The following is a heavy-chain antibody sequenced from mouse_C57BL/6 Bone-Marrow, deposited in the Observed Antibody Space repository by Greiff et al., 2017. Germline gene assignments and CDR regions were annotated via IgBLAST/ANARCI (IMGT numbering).Heavy chain of an antibody. J-gene: IGHJ1*03. CDR2: IHPNSGST. CDR1: GYTFTSYW. V-gene: IGHV1-64*01. Sequence: QVQLQQPGAELVKPGASVKLSCKASGYTFTSYWMHWVKQRPGQGLEWIGMIHPNSGSTNYNEKFKSKATLTVDKSSSTAYMQLSSLTSEDSAVYYCARWGVVEKYFDVWGTGTTVTVSS. CDR3: ARWGVVEKYFDV. D-gene: IGHD1-1*01.